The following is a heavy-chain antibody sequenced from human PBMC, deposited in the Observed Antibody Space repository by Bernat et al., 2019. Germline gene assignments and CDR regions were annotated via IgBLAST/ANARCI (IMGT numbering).Heavy chain of an antibody. CDR3: ARSCGMGELCGDAFES. CDR2: IGTAGDP. J-gene: IGHJ3*02. D-gene: IGHD3-16*01. CDR1: GFTFSSYD. Sequence: EVQLVESGGGLVQPGGSLRLSCAASGFTFSSYDMHWVRQATGKGLEWVSAIGTAGDPYYPGSVKGRFTISRENAKNSLYLQMNSLRAGDTAVYYCARSCGMGELCGDAFESWRQGTMVTVSS. V-gene: IGHV3-13*05.